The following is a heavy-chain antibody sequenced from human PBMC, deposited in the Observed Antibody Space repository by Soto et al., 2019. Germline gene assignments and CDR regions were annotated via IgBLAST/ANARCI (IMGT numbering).Heavy chain of an antibody. CDR1: GGSISSGGYS. D-gene: IGHD1-26*01. CDR2: IYYSGST. CDR3: ARHGSYYPFDY. J-gene: IGHJ4*02. V-gene: IGHV4-30-2*03. Sequence: PSETLSLTCTVSGGSISSGGYSWSWIRQPPGKGLEWIGYIYYSGSTYYNPSLKSRVTISVDTSKNQFSLKLSSVTAADTAVYYCARHGSYYPFDYWGQGTLVTVSS.